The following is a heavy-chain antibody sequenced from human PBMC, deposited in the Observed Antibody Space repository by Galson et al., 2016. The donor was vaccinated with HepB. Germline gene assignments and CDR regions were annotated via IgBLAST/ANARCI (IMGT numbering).Heavy chain of an antibody. CDR1: GGTFSRYA. CDR2: IIPFVGTP. V-gene: IGHV1-69*13. Sequence: SVKVSCKVYGGTFSRYAISWLRQAPGQGLEWMGGIIPFVGTPPYGQRLKGRVRIFADESTTTAYMELTGLRVDDTAVYYCAREGNCAGYRCFRFDYWGQGTLVTVSS. J-gene: IGHJ4*02. CDR3: AREGNCAGYRCFRFDY. D-gene: IGHD2-15*01.